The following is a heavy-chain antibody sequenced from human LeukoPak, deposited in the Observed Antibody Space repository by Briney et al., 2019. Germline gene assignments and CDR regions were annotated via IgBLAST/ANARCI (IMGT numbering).Heavy chain of an antibody. CDR1: GFAFSSYE. D-gene: IGHD3-22*01. CDR2: ISSSGTSI. CDR3: AAGEGGSYYDSRGYYSDI. V-gene: IGHV3-48*03. J-gene: IGHJ3*02. Sequence: PGGSLRLSCAASGFAFSSYEMKWVRQAPGKGLEWVSYISSSGTSIYYADSVKGRFTISRDNAKNSLYLQTNSLRAEDTAVYYCAAGEGGSYYDSRGYYSDIWGQGTMVTVSS.